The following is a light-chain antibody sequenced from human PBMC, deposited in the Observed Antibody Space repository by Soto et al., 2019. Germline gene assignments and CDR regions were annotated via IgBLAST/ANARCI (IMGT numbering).Light chain of an antibody. CDR2: KVT. Sequence: QSALTQPPSASGSPGQSVTISCTGTSSDVGAYNYDSWYQQHPGKAPKLMIYKVTKRPSGVPDRFSGSKSGNTASLTVSGLQAEDEADYYCSSYAGSKNLVFGGGTKVTVL. CDR1: SSDVGAYNY. V-gene: IGLV2-8*01. CDR3: SSYAGSKNLV. J-gene: IGLJ2*01.